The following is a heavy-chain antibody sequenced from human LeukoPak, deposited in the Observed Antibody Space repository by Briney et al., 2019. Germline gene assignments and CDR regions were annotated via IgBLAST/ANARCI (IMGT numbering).Heavy chain of an antibody. CDR3: ASSGDFWSGQTNWFDP. V-gene: IGHV1-69*13. Sequence: SVKLSCKASGGTFSSYAISWVRHAPGQGLEWMGGITPIFGTANSAQKFQGRVTVTADESTSTAYMELSSLRSEDTAVYYCASSGDFWSGQTNWFDPWGQGTLVTVSS. CDR2: ITPIFGTA. CDR1: GGTFSSYA. J-gene: IGHJ5*02. D-gene: IGHD3-3*01.